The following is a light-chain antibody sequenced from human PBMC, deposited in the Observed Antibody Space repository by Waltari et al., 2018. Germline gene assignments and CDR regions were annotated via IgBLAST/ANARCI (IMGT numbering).Light chain of an antibody. Sequence: QSVLTQPPPASGTPGQRVTISCSGSRSNIGSNTVNWYQPLPGTAPKLLIYSDDQRPSGVSDRFCGSESGTSASLAISWLQSEDEADYYCATWGDSLNGPYVFGTGTRVTVL. V-gene: IGLV1-44*01. CDR2: SDD. J-gene: IGLJ1*01. CDR1: RSNIGSNT. CDR3: ATWGDSLNGPYV.